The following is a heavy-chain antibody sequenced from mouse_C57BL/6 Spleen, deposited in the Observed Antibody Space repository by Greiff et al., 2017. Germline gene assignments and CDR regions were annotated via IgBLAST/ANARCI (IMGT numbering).Heavy chain of an antibody. D-gene: IGHD2-4*01. CDR1: GFTFTDYY. CDR3: ARYNYDYEGFAY. CDR2: IRHKANGYTT. Sequence: DVKLVESGGGLVQPGGSLSLSCAASGFTFTDYYMSWVRQPPGKALEWLGFIRHKANGYTTEYSASVKGRFTISRYNSQSILYLQMNALRAEDSATYYCARYNYDYEGFAYWGQGTLVTVSA. J-gene: IGHJ3*01. V-gene: IGHV7-3*01.